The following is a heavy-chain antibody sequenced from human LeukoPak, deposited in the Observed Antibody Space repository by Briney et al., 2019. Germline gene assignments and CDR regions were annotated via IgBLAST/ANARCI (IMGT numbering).Heavy chain of an antibody. J-gene: IGHJ5*02. CDR3: ARDLLESYDILTGLNWFDP. CDR2: INPSGGST. Sequence: GASVKVSCKASGYTFTSYYMHWVRQAPGQGLEWMGIINPSGGSTSYAQKFQGRVTMTRDTSTSTVYMGLSSLRSEDTAVYYCARDLLESYDILTGLNWFDPWGQGTLVTVSS. V-gene: IGHV1-46*01. D-gene: IGHD3-9*01. CDR1: GYTFTSYY.